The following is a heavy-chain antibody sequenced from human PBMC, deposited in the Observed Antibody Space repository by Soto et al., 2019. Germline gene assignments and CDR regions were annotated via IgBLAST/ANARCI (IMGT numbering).Heavy chain of an antibody. D-gene: IGHD5-18*01. J-gene: IGHJ6*02. Sequence: SVKVSCKASGGTFSSYAISWVRQAPGQGLEWMGGIIPIFGTANYAQKFQGRVTITADESTSTAYMELSSLRSEDTAVYYCATLDQYSYGSDHPGYYSYGMDVWGQGTTATVSS. CDR3: ATLDQYSYGSDHPGYYSYGMDV. CDR1: GGTFSSYA. V-gene: IGHV1-69*13. CDR2: IIPIFGTA.